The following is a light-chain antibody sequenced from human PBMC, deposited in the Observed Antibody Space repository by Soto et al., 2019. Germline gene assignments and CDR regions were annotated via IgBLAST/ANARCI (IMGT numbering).Light chain of an antibody. CDR2: DVN. CDR1: SSDVGGYDF. J-gene: IGLJ2*01. V-gene: IGLV2-8*01. CDR3: TSYAGNNYVV. Sequence: QSALTQPPSASGSPGQSVTISCTGTSSDVGGYDFVTWYQQYPGKAPKLIIYDVNKRPSGVPDRFSGSKSGNTASLTVSGLQADDEADYFCTSYAGNNYVVFGGGTKLTVL.